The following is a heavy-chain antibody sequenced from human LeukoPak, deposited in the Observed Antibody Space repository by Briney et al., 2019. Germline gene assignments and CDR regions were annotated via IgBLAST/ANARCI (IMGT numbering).Heavy chain of an antibody. Sequence: PLETLSLTCTVSGGSISSYYWSWIRQPPGKGLEWIGYIYYSGSTSYNPSLKSRVTISVDTSKNQFSLKLSSVTAADTAVYYCARGYSYADDYYYMDVWGKGTTVTVSS. CDR2: IYYSGST. J-gene: IGHJ6*03. V-gene: IGHV4-59*01. CDR3: ARGYSYADDYYYMDV. D-gene: IGHD5-18*01. CDR1: GGSISSYY.